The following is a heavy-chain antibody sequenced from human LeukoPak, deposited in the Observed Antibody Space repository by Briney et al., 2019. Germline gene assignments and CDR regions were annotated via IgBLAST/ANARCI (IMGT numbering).Heavy chain of an antibody. CDR3: AGLDWSGYYIDF. J-gene: IGHJ4*02. CDR2: INDNGRT. D-gene: IGHD3-3*01. Sequence: SETLSLTCTVSGGSITSYYWSWIRQPPGKGLEWIGYINDNGRTNYNPSLKSRVTIAVDTSKNQFSLKVKSVTAADTAVYHCAGLDWSGYYIDFWGQGTLVTVSS. CDR1: GGSITSYY. V-gene: IGHV4-59*08.